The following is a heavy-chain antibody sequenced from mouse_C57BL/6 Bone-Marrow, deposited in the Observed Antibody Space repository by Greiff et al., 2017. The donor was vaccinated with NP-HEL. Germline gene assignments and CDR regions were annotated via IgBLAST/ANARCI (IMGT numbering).Heavy chain of an antibody. CDR2: INPGSGGT. V-gene: IGHV1-54*01. CDR1: GYAFTNYL. CDR3: ARSRGFYWYFDV. J-gene: IGHJ1*03. Sequence: QVQLQQSGAELVRPGTSVKVSCKASGYAFTNYLIEWVKQRPGQGLEWIGVINPGSGGTNYNEKFKGKATLTADTSSSTAYMQLSSLTSEDSAVYFCARSRGFYWYFDVWGTGTTVTVSS.